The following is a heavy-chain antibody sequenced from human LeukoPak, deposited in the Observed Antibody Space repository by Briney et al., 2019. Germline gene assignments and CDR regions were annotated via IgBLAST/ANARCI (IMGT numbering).Heavy chain of an antibody. CDR2: ISDDGSNK. Sequence: PGRSLRLSCAASGFTFSSYAMHWVRQAPGKGLEWLAVISDDGSNKYYADSVKGRFTISRDNSKNTLYLQMNSLRAEDTAVYYCTTRGSGDFWSGPFDPWGQGTLVTVSS. V-gene: IGHV3-30-3*01. CDR1: GFTFSSYA. D-gene: IGHD3-3*01. CDR3: TTRGSGDFWSGPFDP. J-gene: IGHJ5*02.